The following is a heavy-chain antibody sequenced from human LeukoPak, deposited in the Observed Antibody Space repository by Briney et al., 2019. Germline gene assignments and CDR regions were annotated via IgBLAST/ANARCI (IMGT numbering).Heavy chain of an antibody. V-gene: IGHV1-2*02. Sequence: ASVKVSCKASGYTFTGYYMHWVRQAPGQGLEWMGWINPNSGGTNYAQKFQGRVTMTRDTSIRTAYMELSRLRSDDTAVYYCARAGTIFGVAPPDYWGQGTLVTVSS. J-gene: IGHJ4*02. D-gene: IGHD3-3*01. CDR2: INPNSGGT. CDR3: ARAGTIFGVAPPDY. CDR1: GYTFTGYY.